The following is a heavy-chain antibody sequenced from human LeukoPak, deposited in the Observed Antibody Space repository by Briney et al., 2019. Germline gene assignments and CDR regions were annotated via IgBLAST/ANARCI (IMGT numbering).Heavy chain of an antibody. CDR1: GFTFSNAW. CDR3: ARAKTGYDY. D-gene: IGHD3-9*01. CDR2: ISSSSSII. Sequence: GGSLRLSCAASGFTFSNAWMNWVRQAPGKGLEWISYISSSSSIIYYADSVKGRFTISRDNAKNSLYLQMNSLRDEDTAVYYCARAKTGYDYWGQGTLVTVSS. V-gene: IGHV3-48*02. J-gene: IGHJ4*02.